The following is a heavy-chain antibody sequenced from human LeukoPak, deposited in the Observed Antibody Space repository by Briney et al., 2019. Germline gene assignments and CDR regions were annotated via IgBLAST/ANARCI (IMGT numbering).Heavy chain of an antibody. J-gene: IGHJ4*02. CDR1: GGSFSGYY. CDR2: INHSGST. CDR3: ARVVAAAGNVGDY. V-gene: IGHV4-34*01. D-gene: IGHD6-13*01. Sequence: PSETLSLTCAVYGGSFSGYYWSWIRQPPGKGLEWIREINHSGSTNYNPSLKSRVTISVDTSKNQFSLKLSSVTAADTAVYYCARVVAAAGNVGDYWGQGTLVTVSS.